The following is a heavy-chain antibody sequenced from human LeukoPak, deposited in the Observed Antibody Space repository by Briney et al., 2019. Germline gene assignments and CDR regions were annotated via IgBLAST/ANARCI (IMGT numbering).Heavy chain of an antibody. CDR1: GFTFSSYS. CDR2: IFGNGVDT. Sequence: GGSLRLSCAASGFTFSSYSMNWVRQAPGKGLEWVSGIFGNGVDTFYADSVKGRFTISRDNSKNTLYLQMNSLRADDTAVYYCAKDRLPDGYWSLDYWGQGTLVIVSS. V-gene: IGHV3-23*01. CDR3: AKDRLPDGYWSLDY. J-gene: IGHJ4*02. D-gene: IGHD5-18*01.